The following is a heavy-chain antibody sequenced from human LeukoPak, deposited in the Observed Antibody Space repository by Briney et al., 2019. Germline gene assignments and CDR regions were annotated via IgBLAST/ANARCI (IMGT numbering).Heavy chain of an antibody. CDR3: ARRRGVMSYYFDY. Sequence: GGSLRLSCAASGFTFSSYSMNWVRQAPGKGLEWVSSISSSSSCIYYADSVKGRFTISRDNAKNSLYLQMNSLRAEDTAVYYCARRRGVMSYYFDYWGQGTLVTVSS. CDR2: ISSSSSCI. J-gene: IGHJ4*02. CDR1: GFTFSSYS. D-gene: IGHD3-10*01. V-gene: IGHV3-21*01.